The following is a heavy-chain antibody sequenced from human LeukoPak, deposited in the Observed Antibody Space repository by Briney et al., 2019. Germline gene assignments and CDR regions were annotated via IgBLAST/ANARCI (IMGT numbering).Heavy chain of an antibody. D-gene: IGHD6-13*01. J-gene: IGHJ6*03. CDR2: IIPIFGTT. CDR3: ARVVGLTGYSSSWYSGYYYYMDV. CDR1: GGTFSSYA. Sequence: SVKVSCKASGGTFSSYAISWVRQAPGQGPEWMGGIIPIFGTTNYAQKFQDRVTITADKSTSTAYMELSSLRSEDTAVYYCARVVGLTGYSSSWYSGYYYYMDVWGKGTTVTVSS. V-gene: IGHV1-69*06.